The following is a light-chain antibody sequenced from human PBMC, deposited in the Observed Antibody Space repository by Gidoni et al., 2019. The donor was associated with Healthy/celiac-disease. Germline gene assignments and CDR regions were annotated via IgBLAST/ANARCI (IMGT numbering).Light chain of an antibody. CDR3: QQYGSSSIT. J-gene: IGKJ5*01. CDR2: GAY. CDR1: QSVSSSY. V-gene: IGKV3-20*01. Sequence: EIVLTQSPGTLSLSPGERATLSCRASQSVSSSYLAWYQQKPGQAPRLLIYGAYSRATGIPDRCSGSGSGTDFTLTISRLEPEDFAVYYCQQYGSSSITFGQGTRLEIK.